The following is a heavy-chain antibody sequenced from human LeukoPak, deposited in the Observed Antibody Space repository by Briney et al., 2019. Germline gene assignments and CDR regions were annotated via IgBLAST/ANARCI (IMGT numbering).Heavy chain of an antibody. CDR3: AKQVTMIPPFDY. J-gene: IGHJ4*02. V-gene: IGHV5-51*01. CDR1: GYSFASYW. D-gene: IGHD3-22*01. Sequence: GESLKISCKGSGYSFASYWIGWVRQMPGKGLEWRGIIYPGDSYTTYSPSFQGQVTISADKSISTAYLQWSSLKASDTAMYYCAKQVTMIPPFDYWGQGTLVTVSS. CDR2: IYPGDSYT.